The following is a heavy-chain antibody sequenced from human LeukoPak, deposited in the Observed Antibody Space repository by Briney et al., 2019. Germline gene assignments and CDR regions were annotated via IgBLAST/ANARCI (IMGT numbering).Heavy chain of an antibody. CDR2: IYSGGST. CDR3: AGSSWYLYFDY. Sequence: GGSLRLSCAASGFTVSSNYMSWVPQAPGKGLEWVSVIYSGGSTYYADSVKGRFTISRDNSKNTLYLQMNSLRAEDTAVYYCAGSSWYLYFDYWGQGTLVTVSS. V-gene: IGHV3-53*01. D-gene: IGHD6-13*01. CDR1: GFTVSSNY. J-gene: IGHJ4*02.